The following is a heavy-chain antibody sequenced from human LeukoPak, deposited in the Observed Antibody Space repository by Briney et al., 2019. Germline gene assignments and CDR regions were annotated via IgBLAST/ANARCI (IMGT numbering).Heavy chain of an antibody. CDR1: GYTFPHYG. J-gene: IGHJ4*02. CDR2: ISAYNGNT. Sequence: AVTVSCLPSGYTFPHYGIRWVRPAPGKGVAGMGWISAYNGNTNDAHKLQGRVTMTTDTSTSTAYMELRSLRSDDTAVYYCARGRYDIVTGYSFYYWGQGTLVTVSS. D-gene: IGHD3-9*01. CDR3: ARGRYDIVTGYSFYY. V-gene: IGHV1-18*01.